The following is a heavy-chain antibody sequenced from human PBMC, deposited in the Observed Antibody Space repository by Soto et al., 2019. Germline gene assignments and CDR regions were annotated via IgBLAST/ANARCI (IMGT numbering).Heavy chain of an antibody. J-gene: IGHJ4*02. Sequence: ASVKVSCKVSGYTLTELSMHWVRQAPGKGLEWMGGFDPEDGETIYAQKFQGRVTMTEDTSTDTAYMELSSLRSDDTAVYYCARDIAAAGTLGYYFDYWGQGTLVTVSS. V-gene: IGHV1-24*01. CDR1: GYTLTELS. D-gene: IGHD6-13*01. CDR2: FDPEDGET. CDR3: ARDIAAAGTLGYYFDY.